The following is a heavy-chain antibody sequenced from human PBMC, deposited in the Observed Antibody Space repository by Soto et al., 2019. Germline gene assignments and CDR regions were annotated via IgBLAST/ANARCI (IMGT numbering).Heavy chain of an antibody. D-gene: IGHD1-20*01. J-gene: IGHJ4*02. Sequence: SETLSLTCAVSGASISGGYYYWAWLRQSPGKGPEWIGSVFYTGFTSYNPSLESRVSVSVDTSKSQFPLKLSAVTAADTAVYYCATSQKGYNWNYFDHWGQGALVTVSS. CDR3: ATSQKGYNWNYFDH. V-gene: IGHV4-39*01. CDR1: GASISGGYYY. CDR2: VFYTGFT.